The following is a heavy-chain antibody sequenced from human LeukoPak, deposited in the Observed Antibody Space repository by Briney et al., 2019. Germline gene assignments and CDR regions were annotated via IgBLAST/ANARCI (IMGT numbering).Heavy chain of an antibody. CDR3: ARGRPNYYESRAQRGAFDS. D-gene: IGHD3-22*01. V-gene: IGHV4-34*01. CDR2: MNHSRRT. J-gene: IGHJ3*02. Sequence: PSETLSLTCAVYAGSFSGYYWSWIRQPPGKGLGWMGEMNHSRRTNYHQSLNSRVTISLEASKKPFSEQLDSVSAADTAVYYCARGRPNYYESRAQRGAFDSWGQGTMVTDSS. CDR1: AGSFSGYY.